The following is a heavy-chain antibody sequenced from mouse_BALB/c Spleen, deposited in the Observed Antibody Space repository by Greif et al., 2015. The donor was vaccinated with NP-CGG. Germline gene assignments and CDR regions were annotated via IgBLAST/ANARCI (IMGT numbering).Heavy chain of an antibody. CDR2: IYPGGGYT. CDR1: GYTFTNYW. Sequence: QVQLKQSGAERVRAGTSVKISCKASGYTFTNYWLGWVKQRPGHGLEWIGDIYPGGGYTNYNEKFKGKATLTADTSSSTAYMQLSSLTSEDSAVYFCARGGGNYAYYFDYWGQGTTLTVSS. V-gene: IGHV1-63*02. J-gene: IGHJ2*01. CDR3: ARGGGNYAYYFDY. D-gene: IGHD2-1*01.